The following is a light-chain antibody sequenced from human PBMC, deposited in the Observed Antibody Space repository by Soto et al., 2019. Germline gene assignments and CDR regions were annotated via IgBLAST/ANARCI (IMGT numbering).Light chain of an antibody. J-gene: IGLJ2*01. Sequence: QSVLTQPASVSGSPGQSITISCTGTSSDVGGYKYVSWYQHHPGKAPKLMIYEVNNRPSGVSNRFSGSKSGNTASLTISGLQAEDEADYYCSSYTSSSTLVFGGGTKVTVL. CDR2: EVN. CDR1: SSDVGGYKY. V-gene: IGLV2-14*01. CDR3: SSYTSSSTLV.